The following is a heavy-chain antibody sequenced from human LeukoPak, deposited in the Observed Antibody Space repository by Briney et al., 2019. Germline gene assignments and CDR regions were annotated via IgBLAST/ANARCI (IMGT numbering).Heavy chain of an antibody. CDR3: ARMGSSRCSSTSCSPPFDY. Sequence: SETLSLTCTVSGGSISSYYWSWIRQPPGKGLEWIGYIYYRGSTNYNPSLKSRVTISVDTSKNQFSLKLSSVTAADTAVYYCARMGSSRCSSTSCSPPFDYWGQGTLVTVSS. CDR2: IYYRGST. CDR1: GGSISSYY. V-gene: IGHV4-59*01. J-gene: IGHJ4*02. D-gene: IGHD2-2*01.